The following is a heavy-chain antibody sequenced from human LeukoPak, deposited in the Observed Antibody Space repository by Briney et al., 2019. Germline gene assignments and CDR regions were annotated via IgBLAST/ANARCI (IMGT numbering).Heavy chain of an antibody. Sequence: ASVKVSCKASGGTFSSYAISWVRQAPGQGLEWMGRIIPIFGIANYAQKFQGRVTITADKSTGTAYMELSSLRSEDTAVYYCARLSGSAAGRPDPFDYWGQGTLVTVSS. D-gene: IGHD3-10*01. CDR3: ARLSGSAAGRPDPFDY. CDR2: IIPIFGIA. CDR1: GGTFSSYA. V-gene: IGHV1-69*04. J-gene: IGHJ4*02.